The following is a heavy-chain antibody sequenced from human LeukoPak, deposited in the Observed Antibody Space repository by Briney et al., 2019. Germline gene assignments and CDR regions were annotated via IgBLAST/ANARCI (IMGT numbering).Heavy chain of an antibody. CDR3: ARRRYSYGVGNWFDP. V-gene: IGHV4-34*01. D-gene: IGHD5-18*01. Sequence: SETLSLTCAVYGGSFSGYYWSWIRQPPGNGLEWIGEINHSGSTNYNPSLKSRVTISVDTSKNQFSLKLSSVTAADTAVYYCARRRYSYGVGNWFDPWGQGTLVTVSS. J-gene: IGHJ5*02. CDR2: INHSGST. CDR1: GGSFSGYY.